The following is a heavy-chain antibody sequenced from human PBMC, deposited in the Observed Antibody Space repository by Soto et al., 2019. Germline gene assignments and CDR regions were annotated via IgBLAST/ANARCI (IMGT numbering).Heavy chain of an antibody. D-gene: IGHD2-15*01. Sequence: GESLKISCKGSGYSFTSYWIGWVRQMPGKGLEWMGIIYPGDSDTRYSPSFQGQVTISADKSISTAYLQWSSLKASDTAMYYCHLYCSGGSCYPEYFDYSGQGTLVTVSS. CDR1: GYSFTSYW. CDR2: IYPGDSDT. J-gene: IGHJ4*02. V-gene: IGHV5-51*01. CDR3: HLYCSGGSCYPEYFDY.